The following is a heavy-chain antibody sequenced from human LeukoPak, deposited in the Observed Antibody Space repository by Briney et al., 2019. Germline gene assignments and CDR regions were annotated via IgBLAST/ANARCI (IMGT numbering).Heavy chain of an antibody. CDR3: ARGAGSSSWYAVPNFLDP. Sequence: GGSLRLSCAASGFTFSSYWMSWVRQAPGKGLEWVANIKQDGSEKYYVDSVKGRFTISRDNAKNTLYLRMNSLRAEDTAVYYCARGAGSSSWYAVPNFLDPWGQGTLVTVSS. V-gene: IGHV3-7*01. CDR1: GFTFSSYW. CDR2: IKQDGSEK. D-gene: IGHD6-13*01. J-gene: IGHJ5*02.